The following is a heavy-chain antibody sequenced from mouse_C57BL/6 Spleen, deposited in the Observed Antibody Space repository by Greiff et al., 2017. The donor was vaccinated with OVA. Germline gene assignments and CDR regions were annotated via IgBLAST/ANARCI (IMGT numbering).Heavy chain of an antibody. V-gene: IGHV1-53*01. CDR3: ARWVTTVVAPYYAMDY. CDR2: INPSNGGT. Sequence: QVQLQQPGTELVKPGASVKLSCKASGYTFTSYWMHWVKQRPGQGLEWIGNINPSNGGTNYNEKFKSKATLTVDKSSSTAYMQLSSLTSDDSAVYYCARWVTTVVAPYYAMDYWGQGTSVTVSS. D-gene: IGHD1-1*01. CDR1: GYTFTSYW. J-gene: IGHJ4*01.